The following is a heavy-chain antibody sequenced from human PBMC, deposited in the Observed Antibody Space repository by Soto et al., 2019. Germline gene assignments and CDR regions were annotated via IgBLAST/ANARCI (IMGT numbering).Heavy chain of an antibody. CDR1: GFTFSSYA. J-gene: IGHJ4*02. V-gene: IGHV3-30-3*01. CDR3: ARQQQPFDY. Sequence: GGSLRLSCAASGFTFSSYAMHWVRQAPGKGLEWVAVISYDGSNKYYADSVKGRFTISRDNSKNTLYLQMNSLRAEDTAVYYCARQQQPFDYWGQGTLVTVSS. D-gene: IGHD6-13*01. CDR2: ISYDGSNK.